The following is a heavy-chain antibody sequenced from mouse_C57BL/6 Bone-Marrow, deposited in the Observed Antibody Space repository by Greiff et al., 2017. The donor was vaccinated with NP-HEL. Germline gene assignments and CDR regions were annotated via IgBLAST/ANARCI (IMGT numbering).Heavy chain of an antibody. CDR1: GFNIKDYY. CDR2: IDPEDGET. V-gene: IGHV14-2*01. Sequence: EVKLMESGAELVKPGASVKLSCTASGFNIKDYYMHWVKQRTEQGLEWIGRIDPEDGETKYASKFQGKATITADTSSNTAYLQLSSLTSEDTAVYYCAVPYYGSSYEDYWGQGTTLTVSS. D-gene: IGHD1-1*01. CDR3: AVPYYGSSYEDY. J-gene: IGHJ2*01.